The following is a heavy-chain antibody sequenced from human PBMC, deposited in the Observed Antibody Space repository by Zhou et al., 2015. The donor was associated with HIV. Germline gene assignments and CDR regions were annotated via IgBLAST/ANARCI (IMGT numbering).Heavy chain of an antibody. CDR1: GGTFSSYA. CDR3: ARDKGGYCSSTSCYFSGMDV. CDR2: IIPIFGTA. D-gene: IGHD2-2*01. Sequence: QVQLVQSGAEVKKPGSSVKVSCKASGGTFSSYAISWVRQAPGQGLEWMGGIIPIFGTANYAQKFQGRVTITADESTSTAYMELSSLRSEDTAVYYCARDKGGYCSSTSCYFSGMDVWGQGTTVTVSS. V-gene: IGHV1-69*12. J-gene: IGHJ6*02.